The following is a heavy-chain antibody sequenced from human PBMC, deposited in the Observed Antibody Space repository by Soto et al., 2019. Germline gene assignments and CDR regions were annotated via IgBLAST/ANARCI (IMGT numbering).Heavy chain of an antibody. CDR1: GGSFSGYY. J-gene: IGHJ4*02. Sequence: QVQLQQWGAGLLKPSETLSLTCAVYGGSFSGYYWSWIRQPPGKGLEWIGEINHSGSTNYNPSLKSRVTISVDTSKNQFSLKLSSVTAADTAVYYCARAASNWSGYRGWGQGTLVTVSS. CDR3: ARAASNWSGYRG. V-gene: IGHV4-34*01. CDR2: INHSGST. D-gene: IGHD3-3*01.